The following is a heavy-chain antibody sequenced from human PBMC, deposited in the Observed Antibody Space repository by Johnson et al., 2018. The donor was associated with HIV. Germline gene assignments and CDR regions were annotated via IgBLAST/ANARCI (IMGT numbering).Heavy chain of an antibody. J-gene: IGHJ3*02. V-gene: IGHV3-30*18. CDR1: GITASSNY. CDR2: ISYDGSNK. Sequence: VQLVESGGGVVQHGRSLRLSCAASGITASSNYMPWVRQAPGKGLEWVSAISYDGSNKYYADSAKGRFTIFSNNSKNTLYLQMNSLRDEDTAVYYCAKDVGNYWPDSFDIWGQGTMVTVSS. D-gene: IGHD3-22*01. CDR3: AKDVGNYWPDSFDI.